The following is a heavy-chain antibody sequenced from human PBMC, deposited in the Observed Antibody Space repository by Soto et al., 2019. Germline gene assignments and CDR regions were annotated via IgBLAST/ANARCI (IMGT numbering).Heavy chain of an antibody. Sequence: GGSLRLSCAASGFTFSSYGMHWVRQAPGKGLERVAVISYDGSNKYYADSVKGRFTISRDNSKNTLYLQMNSLRAEDTAVYYCAKYIEIWLQLEAFFDYWGQGTLVTVSS. V-gene: IGHV3-30*18. D-gene: IGHD5-18*01. CDR3: AKYIEIWLQLEAFFDY. CDR2: ISYDGSNK. J-gene: IGHJ4*02. CDR1: GFTFSSYG.